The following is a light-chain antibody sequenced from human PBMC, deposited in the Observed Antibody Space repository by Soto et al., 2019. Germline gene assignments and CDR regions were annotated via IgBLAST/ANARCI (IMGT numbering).Light chain of an antibody. V-gene: IGKV3-11*01. CDR2: DAS. CDR1: QSVSSY. J-gene: IGKJ5*01. Sequence: EIVLTQSPATLSLSPGERATLSCRASQSVSSYLAWYQQKPGQAPRLLIYDASNRATGIPARFSGSGSGTDFTLPISSLEPEDFAVYYCQQRSNRPSFGQGTRLEIK. CDR3: QQRSNRPS.